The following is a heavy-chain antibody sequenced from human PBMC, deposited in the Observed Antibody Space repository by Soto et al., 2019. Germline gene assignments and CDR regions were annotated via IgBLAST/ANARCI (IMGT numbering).Heavy chain of an antibody. J-gene: IGHJ4*02. D-gene: IGHD2-15*01. CDR3: AHHEVVSYFDS. V-gene: IGHV2-5*02. CDR1: GFSLSASAEA. Sequence: QITLKESGPTLVKPTQTLTLTCTFSGFSLSASAEAVAWIRQPPGKALEWLALIYWDDDKYYNPSLKSRLTITKDTSKNQVVLTMTNMAPVDTATYYCAHHEVVSYFDSWGQGSLVTVPS. CDR2: IYWDDDK.